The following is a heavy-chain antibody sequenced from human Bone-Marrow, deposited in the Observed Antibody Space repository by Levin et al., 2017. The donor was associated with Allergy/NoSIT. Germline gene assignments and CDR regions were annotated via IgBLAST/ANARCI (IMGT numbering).Heavy chain of an antibody. J-gene: IGHJ3*02. CDR3: ARAEVGATLLGAFDI. Sequence: SVKVSCKASGGTFSSYAISWVRQAPGQGLEWMGGIIPIFGTANYAQKFQGRVTITADKSTSTAYMELSSLRSEDTAVYYCARAEVGATLLGAFDIWGQGTMVTVSS. D-gene: IGHD1-26*01. CDR1: GGTFSSYA. CDR2: IIPIFGTA. V-gene: IGHV1-69*06.